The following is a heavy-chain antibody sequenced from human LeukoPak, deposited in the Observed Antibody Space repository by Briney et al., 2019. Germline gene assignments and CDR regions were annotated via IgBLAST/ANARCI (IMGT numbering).Heavy chain of an antibody. D-gene: IGHD3-10*01. CDR3: AKGSPFLWFGELSGCYFDY. CDR1: GFTFSGYA. J-gene: IGHJ4*02. CDR2: ISGSGGST. V-gene: IGHV3-23*01. Sequence: PGGSLRLSCAASGFTFSGYAMSWVRQAPGKGLEWVSAISGSGGSTYYADSVKGRFTISRDNSKNTLYLQMNSLRAEDTAVYYCAKGSPFLWFGELSGCYFDYWGQGTLVTVSS.